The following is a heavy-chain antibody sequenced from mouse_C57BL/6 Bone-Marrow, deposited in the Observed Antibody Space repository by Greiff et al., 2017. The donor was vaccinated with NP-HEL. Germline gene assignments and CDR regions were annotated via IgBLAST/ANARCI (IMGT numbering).Heavy chain of an antibody. CDR1: GYTFTSYW. Sequence: QVQLQQPGAELVKPGASVKLSCKASGYTFTSYWMHWVKQRPGQGLEWIGMIHPNSGSTNYNEKFKSKATLTVDKSSSTAYMQLSSLTSEDSAVYYCAPLITTVVAHWYCDVWGTGTTVTVSS. CDR3: APLITTVVAHWYCDV. V-gene: IGHV1-64*01. J-gene: IGHJ1*03. D-gene: IGHD1-1*01. CDR2: IHPNSGST.